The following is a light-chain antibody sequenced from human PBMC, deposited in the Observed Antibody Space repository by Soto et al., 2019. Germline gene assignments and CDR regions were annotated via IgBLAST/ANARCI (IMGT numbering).Light chain of an antibody. CDR1: GSNIGAGYD. CDR2: GDT. CDR3: QSYDSILDGFWV. Sequence: QAVVTQPPSVSGAPGQRVTISCTGSGSNIGAGYDVHWYQPLPGTAPKLLISGDTNRPSGVPDRFSASKSGTSASLAITGLQAEDEADYYCQSYDSILDGFWVFGRGTKVTVL. V-gene: IGLV1-40*01. J-gene: IGLJ3*02.